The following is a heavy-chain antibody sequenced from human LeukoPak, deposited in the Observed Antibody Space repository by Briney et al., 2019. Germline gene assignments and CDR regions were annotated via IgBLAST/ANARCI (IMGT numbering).Heavy chain of an antibody. CDR2: ISAYNGNT. CDR1: GYTFTSYG. J-gene: IGHJ3*02. D-gene: IGHD3-10*01. CDR3: ARVVRGEAPDGDAFDI. Sequence: ASVKVSCKASGYTFTSYGISWVRQAPGQGLEWMGWISAYNGNTNYAQKLQGRVTMTTDTSTSTAYMELRSLRSDDTAVYYCARVVRGEAPDGDAFDIWGQGTMVTVSS. V-gene: IGHV1-18*01.